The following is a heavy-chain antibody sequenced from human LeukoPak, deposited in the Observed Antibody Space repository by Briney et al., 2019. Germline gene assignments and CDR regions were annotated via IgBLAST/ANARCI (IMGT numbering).Heavy chain of an antibody. J-gene: IGHJ3*02. CDR1: GGSISSGGYY. Sequence: SETLSLTCTVSGGSISSGGYYWSWIRRHPGKGLEWIGYIYYSGSTYHNPSLKSRVTISVDTSKNQFSLKLSSVTAADTAVYYCARHYDTSGGAFDIWGQGTMVTVSS. CDR3: ARHYDTSGGAFDI. V-gene: IGHV4-31*03. CDR2: IYYSGST. D-gene: IGHD3-22*01.